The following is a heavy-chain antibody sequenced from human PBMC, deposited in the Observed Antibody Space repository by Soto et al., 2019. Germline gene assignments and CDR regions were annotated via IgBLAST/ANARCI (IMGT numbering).Heavy chain of an antibody. V-gene: IGHV3-23*01. CDR1: GFTFNNYT. CDR3: AKDRLAGNFDY. CDR2: ISATGGST. Sequence: GSLRLSCAASGFTFNNYTMNWVRQAPGKGLEWVATISATGGSTYYADSMKGRFTISRDNSKNTLYLQMNGLRVEDTAVYYCAKDRLAGNFDYWGQGTQVTVSS. J-gene: IGHJ4*02.